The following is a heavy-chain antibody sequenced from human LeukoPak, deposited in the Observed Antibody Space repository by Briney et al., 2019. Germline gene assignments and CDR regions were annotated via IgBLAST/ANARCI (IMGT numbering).Heavy chain of an antibody. J-gene: IGHJ4*02. Sequence: PGGSLRLSCAASGFTFSNYGMHWVRQAPGKGLEWVAGIWYDGGYKYYADSVKGRFTISRDNSKKTLFLQMDSLRAEDTAIYYCARNYYDSSGHQESTFNYWGQGTLVTVSS. D-gene: IGHD3-22*01. CDR2: IWYDGGYK. CDR3: ARNYYDSSGHQESTFNY. V-gene: IGHV3-33*01. CDR1: GFTFSNYG.